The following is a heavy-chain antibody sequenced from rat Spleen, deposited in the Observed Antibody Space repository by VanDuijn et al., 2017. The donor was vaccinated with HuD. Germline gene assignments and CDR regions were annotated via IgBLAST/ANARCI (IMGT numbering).Heavy chain of an antibody. J-gene: IGHJ2*01. CDR3: ARSIFDY. CDR2: IWGDGST. V-gene: IGHV2-1*01. CDR1: GFSLISHS. Sequence: QVQLKESGPGLVQPSQTLSLSCTVSGFSLISHSVHWVRQPPGKGLEWMGGIWGDGSTDNNSILKSRLSISRDTSKSQVFLKMNSLQTEDTAMYFCARSIFDYWGQGVMVTVSS.